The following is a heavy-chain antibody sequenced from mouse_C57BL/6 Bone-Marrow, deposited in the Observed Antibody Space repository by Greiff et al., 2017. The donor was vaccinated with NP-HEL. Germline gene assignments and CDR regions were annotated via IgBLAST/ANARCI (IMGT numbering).Heavy chain of an antibody. D-gene: IGHD2-4*01. Sequence: EVKLVESGGDLVKPGGSLKLSCAASGFTFSSYGMSWVRQTPDKRLEWVATISSGGSYTYYPDSVKGRFTISRDNAKNTLYLHMSSLKSEDTAMYYCARHYDYAWFAYWGQGTLVTVSA. V-gene: IGHV5-6*01. J-gene: IGHJ3*01. CDR2: ISSGGSYT. CDR3: ARHYDYAWFAY. CDR1: GFTFSSYG.